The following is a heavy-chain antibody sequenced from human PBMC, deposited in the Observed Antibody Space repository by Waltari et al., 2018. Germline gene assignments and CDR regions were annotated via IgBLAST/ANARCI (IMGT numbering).Heavy chain of an antibody. Sequence: QVQLVQSGAEVKKPGASVKVSCKASGYTFTSYGISWVRQAPGQGLEWMGWISGYKGNTNYAQKFQGRGTMTTDASTRTAYMELRGLRSDETGVYDCATCPQEGWFDPWGQGTLVTVSS. CDR2: ISGYKGNT. J-gene: IGHJ5*02. CDR1: GYTFTSYG. CDR3: ATCPQEGWFDP. V-gene: IGHV1-18*01.